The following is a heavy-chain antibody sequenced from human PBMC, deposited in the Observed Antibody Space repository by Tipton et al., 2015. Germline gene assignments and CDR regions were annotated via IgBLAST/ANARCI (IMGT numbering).Heavy chain of an antibody. CDR2: IEQDGSEK. D-gene: IGHD3-22*01. V-gene: IGHV3-7*01. Sequence: GSLRLSCAASGFTFSSYAMSWVRQSPGKGLDWVANIEQDGSEKYYVDSVKGRFTISRDNAKNSLYLQMDSLTAEDTAVYYCARAYYDRSGYFISYFDYWGQGTLVTVSS. CDR3: ARAYYDRSGYFISYFDY. CDR1: GFTFSSYA. J-gene: IGHJ4*02.